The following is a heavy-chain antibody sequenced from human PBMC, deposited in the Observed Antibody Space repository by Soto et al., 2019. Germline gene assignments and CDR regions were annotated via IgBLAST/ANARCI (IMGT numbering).Heavy chain of an antibody. D-gene: IGHD3-10*01. CDR2: ISGFNGQT. V-gene: IGHV1-18*01. CDR3: ARVDPRGVAVVRDY. Sequence: QVQLVQSGPEVKKPGASVKVSCKASGNTFASHGFSWVRQAPGQGLEGMGWISGFNGQTNYALKFQGRVTLTTDTPTSTAFMELRSLRSDDTAVYFCARVDPRGVAVVRDYWGQGTLVTVSS. J-gene: IGHJ4*02. CDR1: GNTFASHG.